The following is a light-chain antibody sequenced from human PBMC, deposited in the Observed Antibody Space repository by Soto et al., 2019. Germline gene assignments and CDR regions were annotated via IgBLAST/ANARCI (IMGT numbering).Light chain of an antibody. CDR1: SSDVGGYNY. V-gene: IGLV2-14*01. Sequence: QSVLTQPASVSGSPGQSITISCTGTSSDVGGYNYVSWYQQHPGKAPKLMIYEVSNRPSGVSNRFSASKSGNTASLTISGLQAEDEAHYYCSSYISTSTVVFGGGTKLTVL. CDR3: SSYISTSTVV. J-gene: IGLJ2*01. CDR2: EVS.